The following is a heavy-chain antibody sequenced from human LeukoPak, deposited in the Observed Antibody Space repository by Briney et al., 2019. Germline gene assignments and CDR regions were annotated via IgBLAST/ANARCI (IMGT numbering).Heavy chain of an antibody. CDR3: ARHDYYGSLNWFDP. CDR1: GGSLHSPNYY. V-gene: IGHV4-39*01. CDR2: IYYSGTT. J-gene: IGHJ5*02. Sequence: SETLSLTCIFSGGSLHSPNYYCGWIRQPPGKGLEWIGTIYYSGTTYYNPSLKSRLTISVDTSNNQFSLKLTSVTAADTAVYYYARHDYYGSLNWFDPWGQGTLITVSS. D-gene: IGHD3-10*01.